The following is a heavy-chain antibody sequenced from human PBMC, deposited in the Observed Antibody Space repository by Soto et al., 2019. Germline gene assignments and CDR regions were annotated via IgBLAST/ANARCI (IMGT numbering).Heavy chain of an antibody. J-gene: IGHJ4*02. D-gene: IGHD4-17*01. V-gene: IGHV3-7*01. CDR3: ARTWNGDYAY. CDR2: IKQDGSEK. CDR1: GFTFTTYW. Sequence: EVQLVESGGGLVQPGGSLRLSCAASGFTFTTYWMSWVRRAPEKGLEWVANIKQDGSEKYYVDSVKGRFTISRDNAKNSLFLQMNSLRAEDTAVYYCARTWNGDYAYWGQGTLVTVSS.